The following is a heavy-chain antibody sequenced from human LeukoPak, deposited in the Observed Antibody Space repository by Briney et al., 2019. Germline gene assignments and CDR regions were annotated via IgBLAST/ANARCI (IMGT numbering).Heavy chain of an antibody. CDR2: INPNSGGT. V-gene: IGHV1-2*02. Sequence: ASVKVSCKASGYTFTGYYMRWVRQAPGQGLEWMGWINPNSGGTNYAQKFQGRVTMTRDTSISTAYMELSRLRSDDTAVYYCARTHYDILIEDSGFDYWGQGTLVTVSS. CDR3: ARTHYDILIEDSGFDY. D-gene: IGHD3-9*01. J-gene: IGHJ4*02. CDR1: GYTFTGYY.